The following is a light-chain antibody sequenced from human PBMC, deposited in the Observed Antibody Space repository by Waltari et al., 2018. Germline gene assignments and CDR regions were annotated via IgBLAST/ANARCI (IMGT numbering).Light chain of an antibody. Sequence: EIVMTQSPATLSVSPGERATLTCRASQSISSNLAWYQQKPGQAPRLLIYSASARATGVPARFSGSVSGTEFTLTISSLQSEDVAVYYCQQYNNWPLTFGGGTKVEIK. CDR2: SAS. J-gene: IGKJ4*01. V-gene: IGKV3-15*01. CDR1: QSISSN. CDR3: QQYNNWPLT.